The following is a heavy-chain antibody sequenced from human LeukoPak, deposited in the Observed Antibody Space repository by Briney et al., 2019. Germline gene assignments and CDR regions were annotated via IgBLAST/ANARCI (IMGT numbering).Heavy chain of an antibody. V-gene: IGHV1-2*02. J-gene: IGHJ4*02. CDR3: QSLVRGVTAY. CDR2: INPNCGGT. D-gene: IGHD3-10*01. Sequence: ASVKVSCKASGYLFTGYYTLWVRQAPGQGLEWMRWINPNCGGTNYAQKFQDRVTMTRDTSISTAYMERSRLRADDTAVYYCQSLVRGVTAYWGQGTLVTVSS. CDR1: GYLFTGYY.